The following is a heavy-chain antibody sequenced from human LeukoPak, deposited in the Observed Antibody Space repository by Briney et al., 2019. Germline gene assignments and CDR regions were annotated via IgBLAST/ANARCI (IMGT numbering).Heavy chain of an antibody. D-gene: IGHD5-12*01. Sequence: PGGSLRLSCAASGFTFSSYGMSWVRQAPGKGLEWVSAISGSGGSTYYADSVKGRFTISRDNSKNTLYLQMNSLRAEDTAVYYCAKDYSGYENYFDYWGQGTLVTVSS. CDR1: GFTFSSYG. CDR3: AKDYSGYENYFDY. V-gene: IGHV3-23*01. CDR2: ISGSGGST. J-gene: IGHJ4*02.